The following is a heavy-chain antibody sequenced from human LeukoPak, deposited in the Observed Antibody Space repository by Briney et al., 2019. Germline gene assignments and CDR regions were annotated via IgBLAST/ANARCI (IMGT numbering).Heavy chain of an antibody. D-gene: IGHD6-19*01. J-gene: IGHJ4*02. Sequence: ASVKVSCKASGYTFTGYYMHWLGQAPGQGLEWMGWINPNSGGTNYAQKFQGRVTMTRDTSISTAYMELSRLRSDDTAVYYCARSTVSSGWYPHWGQGTLVTVSS. CDR1: GYTFTGYY. V-gene: IGHV1-2*02. CDR3: ARSTVSSGWYPH. CDR2: INPNSGGT.